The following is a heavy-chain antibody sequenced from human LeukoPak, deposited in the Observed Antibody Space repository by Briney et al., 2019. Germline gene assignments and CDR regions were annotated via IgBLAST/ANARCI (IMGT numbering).Heavy chain of an antibody. J-gene: IGHJ6*02. CDR2: TSGSGGST. D-gene: IGHD6-6*01. CDR1: GFTFSSYA. CDR3: ASTSASYYYYFYGMDV. Sequence: GGSLRLSCAASGFTFSSYAMSWVRQAPGKGLEWVSATSGSGGSTYYADSVKGRFTISRDNSKNTLYLQMNSLRAEDTAVYYCASTSASYYYYFYGMDVWGQGTTVTVSS. V-gene: IGHV3-23*01.